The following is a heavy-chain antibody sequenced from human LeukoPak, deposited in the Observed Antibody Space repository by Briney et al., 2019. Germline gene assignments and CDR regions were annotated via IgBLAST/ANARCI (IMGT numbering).Heavy chain of an antibody. CDR2: VNSDGSST. Sequence: GGSLRLSCAASGFTFTSYWMHWVRQAPGKGLVWVSRVNSDGSSTTYADSVKGRFTISRDNAKNTLYLQMNSLRAENTAVYYCARGRYYGMDVWGKGPRSPSPQ. J-gene: IGHJ6*01. CDR3: ARGRYYGMDV. CDR1: GFTFTSYW. V-gene: IGHV3-74*01.